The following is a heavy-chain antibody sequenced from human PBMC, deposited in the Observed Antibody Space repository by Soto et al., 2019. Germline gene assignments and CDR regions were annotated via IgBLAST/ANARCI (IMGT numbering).Heavy chain of an antibody. CDR3: ARDRYYYDSSAYYPYYYYGMDV. V-gene: IGHV3-11*01. CDR1: GFTFSDYY. D-gene: IGHD3-22*01. Sequence: QVQLVESGGGLVKPGGSLRLSCAASGFTFSDYYMTWIRQAPGKGLEWVSYITSSGNTIYYADSVKGRFTISRDNAKNSLYLQMNSLTAEDTAVYYCARDRYYYDSSAYYPYYYYGMDVWGQGTTVTVSS. J-gene: IGHJ6*02. CDR2: ITSSGNTI.